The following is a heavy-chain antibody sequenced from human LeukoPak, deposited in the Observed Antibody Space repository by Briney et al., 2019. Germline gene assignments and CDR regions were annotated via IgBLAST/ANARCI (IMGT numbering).Heavy chain of an antibody. J-gene: IGHJ4*02. CDR2: VNPNSGGT. CDR1: GYTFTGYY. CDR3: ARVGYGDYVLDY. V-gene: IGHV1-2*02. Sequence: ASVKVSCKASGYTFTGYYMHWVRQAPGQGLEWMGWVNPNSGGTNYAQKFQGRVTMTRDTSISTAYMELSRLRSDDTAVYYCARVGYGDYVLDYWGQGTLVTVSS. D-gene: IGHD4-17*01.